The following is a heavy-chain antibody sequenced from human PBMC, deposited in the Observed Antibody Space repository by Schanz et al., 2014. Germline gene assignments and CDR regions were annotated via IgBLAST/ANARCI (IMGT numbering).Heavy chain of an antibody. D-gene: IGHD2-21*01. Sequence: QVQLVQSGSEVKKPGASVKVSCKASGGTFSTYPINWLRQAPGQGLEWMGRIIPSLGLAKYEQKFQGRVSITADTSTNTAYMELSSLTSEDTAVHYCARGRGCYDYWGQGTLVTVSS. CDR3: ARGRGCYDY. CDR1: GGTFSTYP. V-gene: IGHV1-69*04. CDR2: IIPSLGLA. J-gene: IGHJ4*02.